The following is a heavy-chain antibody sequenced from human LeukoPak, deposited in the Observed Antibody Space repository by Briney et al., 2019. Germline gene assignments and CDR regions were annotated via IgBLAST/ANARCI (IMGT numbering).Heavy chain of an antibody. Sequence: TGGSLRLSCAASGFTFNTYGMHWVRQAPGKGLEWVAVISYDGSNKYYADSVKGRFTISRDNSKNTLYLQMNSLRAEDAAVYYCARGPPIAAAASDYWGQGTLVTVSS. D-gene: IGHD6-13*01. CDR3: ARGPPIAAAASDY. J-gene: IGHJ4*02. V-gene: IGHV3-30*03. CDR2: ISYDGSNK. CDR1: GFTFNTYG.